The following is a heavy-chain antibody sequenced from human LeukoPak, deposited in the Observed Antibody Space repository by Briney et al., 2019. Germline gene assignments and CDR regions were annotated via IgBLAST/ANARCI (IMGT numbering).Heavy chain of an antibody. CDR1: GFSVSSGSYY. J-gene: IGHJ3*02. CDR3: ARADIVVVPAAIWDAFDI. Sequence: PAETLSLTCTVSGFSVSSGSYYWIWHRQPPGKGLEWIVYVYYSGSTNYNPSLKSRITISVDTSKNQFSLKLSSVTAADTAVYYCARADIVVVPAAIWDAFDIWGQGTMVTDSS. D-gene: IGHD2-2*02. CDR2: VYYSGST. V-gene: IGHV4-61*01.